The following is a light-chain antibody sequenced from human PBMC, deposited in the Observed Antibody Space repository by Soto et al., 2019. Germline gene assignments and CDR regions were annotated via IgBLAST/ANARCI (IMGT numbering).Light chain of an antibody. CDR1: QSVSSSY. J-gene: IGKJ2*01. CDR3: QQYGSSPPYT. CDR2: GAS. V-gene: IGKV3-20*01. Sequence: EIVLTQSPGTLSLSPGERATLSCRASQSVSSSYLAWYQQKPGQAHRLLIYGASSRATGLPDRFSGSGSGTDFTLTISRLEPEDFAVYYCQQYGSSPPYTFGQGTKLEIK.